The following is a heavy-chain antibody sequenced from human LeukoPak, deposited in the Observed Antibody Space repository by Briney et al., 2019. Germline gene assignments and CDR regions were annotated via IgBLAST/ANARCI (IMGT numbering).Heavy chain of an antibody. J-gene: IGHJ6*03. D-gene: IGHD2-15*01. Sequence: SQTLSLTCTVSGGSISSDSYYWSWIRQPPGKGLEWIGYIYYSGSTYYNPSLKSRVTISVDTSKNQFSLKLTSVTAADTAVYYCARESSGSITKGYLYYYMDVWGKGTTVTVSS. CDR3: ARESSGSITKGYLYYYMDV. CDR2: IYYSGST. CDR1: GGSISSDSYY. V-gene: IGHV4-30-4*08.